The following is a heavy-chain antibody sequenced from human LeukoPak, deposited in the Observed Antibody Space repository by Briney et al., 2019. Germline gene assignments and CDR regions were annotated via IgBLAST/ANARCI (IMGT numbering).Heavy chain of an antibody. J-gene: IGHJ6*03. Sequence: SETLSLTCTVSGGSISTSNYYWGWIRQPPGKGLEWIGNIFYSGSTYYSPSVKSRVTISLDTSRNQFSLKLSSVTAADTAVYYCARELVDTAMASPLGFWGYYYYMDVWGKGTTVTISS. CDR1: GGSISTSNYY. CDR2: IFYSGST. V-gene: IGHV4-39*07. CDR3: ARELVDTAMASPLGFWGYYYYMDV. D-gene: IGHD5-18*01.